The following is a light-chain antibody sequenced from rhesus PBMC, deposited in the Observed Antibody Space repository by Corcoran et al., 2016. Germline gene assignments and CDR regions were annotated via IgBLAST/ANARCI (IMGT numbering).Light chain of an antibody. Sequence: DIQMTQSPSALSASVGDRVTISCRASQNIYGHLAWYQQKPGKAPKLLISAASSLQTGIPSRFSGSVSATDFTLTISSLQPEDFATYYCLQYSSSPLTFGGGTKVEIQ. CDR2: AAS. CDR3: LQYSSSPLT. J-gene: IGKJ4*01. V-gene: IGKV1-22*01. CDR1: QNIYGH.